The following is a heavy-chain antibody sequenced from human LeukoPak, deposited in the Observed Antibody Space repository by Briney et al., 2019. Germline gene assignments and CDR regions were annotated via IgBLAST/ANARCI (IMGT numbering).Heavy chain of an antibody. V-gene: IGHV4-59*08. CDR3: ARGGDYGDLRYFDY. D-gene: IGHD4-17*01. CDR2: IYYSGST. J-gene: IGHJ4*02. CDR1: GGSISSYY. Sequence: SETLSLTCPVSGGSISSYYWSWIRPPPGKGLEWIGFIYYSGSTNYNRSLKSRVTMSVDSSKNQFSLKLSSVTAADSAVYYCARGGDYGDLRYFDYWGQGTLVTVSS.